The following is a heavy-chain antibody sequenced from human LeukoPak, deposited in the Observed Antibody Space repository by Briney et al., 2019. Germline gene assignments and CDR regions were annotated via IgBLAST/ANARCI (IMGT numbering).Heavy chain of an antibody. CDR1: GFILSNYN. CDR2: ISGNSNNI. Sequence: PGGSLRLSCAASGFILSNYNMNWVRRAPGEGLEWVSSISGNSNNINYADSVKGRFTISRDNPKNSLYLQMNSLRAEDTAMYYCVRIPNGANFPNWFDPWGQGTLVTVSS. D-gene: IGHD4/OR15-4a*01. CDR3: VRIPNGANFPNWFDP. V-gene: IGHV3-21*01. J-gene: IGHJ5*02.